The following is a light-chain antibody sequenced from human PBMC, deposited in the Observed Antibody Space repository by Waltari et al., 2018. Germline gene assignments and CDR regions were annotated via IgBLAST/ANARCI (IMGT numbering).Light chain of an antibody. V-gene: IGKV3-20*01. J-gene: IGKJ4*01. CDR3: QQYGSSPLT. CDR1: QSVSSTY. Sequence: EIVLTQSPGTLSLSPGEGATLPCRASQSVSSTYLAWYQQKPGQAPRLLIYGASSRATGIPDRFSGSGSGTDFTLTINRLEPEDFAMYYCQQYGSSPLTFGGGTKVEIK. CDR2: GAS.